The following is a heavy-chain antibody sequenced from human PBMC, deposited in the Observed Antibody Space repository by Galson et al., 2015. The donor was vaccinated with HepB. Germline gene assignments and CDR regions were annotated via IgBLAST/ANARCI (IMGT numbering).Heavy chain of an antibody. CDR2: IKSKTDGGTI. Sequence: SLRLSCAASGFTFSNAWMNWVRQAPGKGLEWVGRIKSKTDGGTIDYAAPVKDRFTISRDDSKNTLYLQMNSLKTEDTAVYYCTSHYYDSSGPPWDYWGQGTLVTVSS. CDR1: GFTFSNAW. J-gene: IGHJ4*02. V-gene: IGHV3-15*07. CDR3: TSHYYDSSGPPWDY. D-gene: IGHD3-22*01.